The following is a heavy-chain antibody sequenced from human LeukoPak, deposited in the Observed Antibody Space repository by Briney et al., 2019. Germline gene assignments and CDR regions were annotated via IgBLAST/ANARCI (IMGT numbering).Heavy chain of an antibody. J-gene: IGHJ4*02. CDR3: AKDAAAAGSTYFDY. CDR1: GFTFSSYS. V-gene: IGHV3-21*01. D-gene: IGHD6-13*01. Sequence: GGSLRLSCAASGFTFSSYSMNWVRQAPGKGLEWVSSISSSSSYIYYADSVKGRFTISRDNAKNSLYLQMNSLRAEDTAVYYCAKDAAAAGSTYFDYWGQGTLVAVSS. CDR2: ISSSSSYI.